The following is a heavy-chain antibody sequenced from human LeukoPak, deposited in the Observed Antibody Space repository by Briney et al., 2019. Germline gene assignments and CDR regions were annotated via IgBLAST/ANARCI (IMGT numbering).Heavy chain of an antibody. CDR1: GGSISSNY. CDR3: AGDRRGGIGVAPAEFFHH. D-gene: IGHD6-19*01. J-gene: IGHJ1*01. CDR2: ISYSGST. Sequence: SETLSLTCTVSGGSISSNYWSWIRQPPGKGLEWIGYISYSGSTIYDPSLKSRVTISLDTSKNHFSLKLSSVTAADTAVYYCAGDRRGGIGVAPAEFFHHWGQGTLVTVSS. V-gene: IGHV4-59*01.